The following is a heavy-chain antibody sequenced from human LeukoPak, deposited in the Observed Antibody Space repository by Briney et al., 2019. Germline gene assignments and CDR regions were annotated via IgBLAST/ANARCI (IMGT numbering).Heavy chain of an antibody. CDR2: IIPIFGTA. Sequence: SVKVSCKASGGTFSSYTISWVRQAPGQGLEWMGRIIPIFGTANYAQKFQGRVTITTDESTSTAYMELSSLRSEDTAVYYCARANGVYNYGFDYWGQGTLVTVSS. V-gene: IGHV1-69*05. CDR3: ARANGVYNYGFDY. CDR1: GGTFSSYT. J-gene: IGHJ4*02. D-gene: IGHD5-18*01.